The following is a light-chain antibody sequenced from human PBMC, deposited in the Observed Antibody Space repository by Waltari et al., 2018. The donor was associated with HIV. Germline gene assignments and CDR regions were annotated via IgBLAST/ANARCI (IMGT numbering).Light chain of an antibody. Sequence: AVTQPASVSGLPGQSTTISCTGDDSYLGLSNPISWYQQPSGKPPRLILYDVDSRASGVSDRFSGSMSGNTASLTISGLRAEDEGHYYCASFTDDNTVIFGGGTEVTVL. CDR3: ASFTDDNTVI. CDR2: DVD. V-gene: IGLV2-14*03. J-gene: IGLJ2*01. CDR1: DSYLGLSNP.